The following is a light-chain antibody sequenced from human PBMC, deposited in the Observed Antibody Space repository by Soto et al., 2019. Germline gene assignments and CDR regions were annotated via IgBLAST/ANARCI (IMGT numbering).Light chain of an antibody. CDR1: QSISTW. V-gene: IGKV1-5*01. J-gene: IGKJ1*01. Sequence: GDRVTITCRASQSISTWLAWYQQKAGKAPKLLIYDASSLESGVPSRFSGSGSGTEFTLTISSLQPDDFATYYCQQYNSYPRTFGQGTKVDIK. CDR3: QQYNSYPRT. CDR2: DAS.